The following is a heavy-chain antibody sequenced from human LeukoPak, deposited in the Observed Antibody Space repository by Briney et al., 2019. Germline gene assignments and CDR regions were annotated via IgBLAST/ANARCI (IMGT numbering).Heavy chain of an antibody. D-gene: IGHD1-7*01. CDR3: VGWGISGITNH. CDR2: TKQDGSEK. Sequence: GGSLRLSCAASELTSSTSWMSWVRQAPGKGLEWVAQTKQDGSEKYYVDSVKGRFTTSRDKNSLFLQMNSVRAADTAVYYCVGWGISGITNHWGQGTLVTVSS. CDR1: ELTSSTSW. V-gene: IGHV3-7*01. J-gene: IGHJ4*02.